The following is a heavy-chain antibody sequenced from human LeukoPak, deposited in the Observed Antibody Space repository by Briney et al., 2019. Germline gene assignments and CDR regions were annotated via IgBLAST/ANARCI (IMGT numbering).Heavy chain of an antibody. Sequence: SETLSLTCAVSGGSISSYYWSWIRQPPGKGLEWIGYIYYSGSTNYNPSLKSRVTISVDTSKNQFSLKLSSVTAADTAVYYCARPISYYMDVWGKGTTVTVSS. CDR3: ARPISYYMDV. J-gene: IGHJ6*03. CDR2: IYYSGST. CDR1: GGSISSYY. V-gene: IGHV4-59*12.